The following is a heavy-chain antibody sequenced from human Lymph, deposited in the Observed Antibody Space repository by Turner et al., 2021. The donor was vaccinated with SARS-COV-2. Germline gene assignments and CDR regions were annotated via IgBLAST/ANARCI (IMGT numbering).Heavy chain of an antibody. CDR2: IVVGSGNT. J-gene: IGHJ3*02. Sequence: QMQLVQSGPEVRKPGTSVKVSCKASGFTFSSSAVQWVRQARGQRLEWIGWIVVGSGNTNYEQKFQERVTITRDMSTNTAYMELSSLRSEDTAVYYCAAAYCSGGSCCDGFDIWGQGTMVTVSS. CDR3: AAAYCSGGSCCDGFDI. CDR1: GFTFSSSA. D-gene: IGHD2-15*01. V-gene: IGHV1-58*01.